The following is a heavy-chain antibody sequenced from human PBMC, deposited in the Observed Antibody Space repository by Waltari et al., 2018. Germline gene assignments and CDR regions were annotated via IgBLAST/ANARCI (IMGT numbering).Heavy chain of an antibody. CDR2: SIPIFGTA. Sequence: QVQLVQSGAEVKKPGSSVKVSCKASGGTFSSYAISWVRQAPGQGLEWMGRSIPIFGTANYAQKFQGRVTITADKSTSTAYMELSSLRSEDTAVYYCARTYCSGGSCYGYYYGMDVWGQGTTVTVSS. CDR1: GGTFSSYA. V-gene: IGHV1-69*08. J-gene: IGHJ6*02. D-gene: IGHD2-15*01. CDR3: ARTYCSGGSCYGYYYGMDV.